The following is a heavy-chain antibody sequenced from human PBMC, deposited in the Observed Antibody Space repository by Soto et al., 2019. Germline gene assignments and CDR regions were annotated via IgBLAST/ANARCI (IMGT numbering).Heavy chain of an antibody. CDR2: ISYDGSNK. J-gene: IGHJ4*02. V-gene: IGHV3-30*18. D-gene: IGHD2-15*01. CDR1: GFTFSNYG. Sequence: GGSLRLSCAASGFTFSNYGMHWVRQAPGKGLEWVTLISYDGSNKYYADSVKGRLTISRDSSKNTLYLQMNSLRAEDTAVYYCAKGYCSGGSCYSPFDYWGQGTLVTVS. CDR3: AKGYCSGGSCYSPFDY.